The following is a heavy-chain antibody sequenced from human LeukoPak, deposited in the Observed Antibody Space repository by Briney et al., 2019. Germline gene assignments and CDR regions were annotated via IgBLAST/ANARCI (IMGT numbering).Heavy chain of an antibody. J-gene: IGHJ4*02. D-gene: IGHD2-15*01. CDR3: AKSLIAATGDGY. V-gene: IGHV3-23*01. CDR1: GVTFTNYA. CDR2: ISGNGGGT. Sequence: GGSLRLSCAASGVTFTNYAMTWARQAPGKGLEWVSSISGNGGGTFYADPVKGRFTISRDNSKNTLYLQMNSLRAEDTAVYYCAKSLIAATGDGYWGQGTLVTVSS.